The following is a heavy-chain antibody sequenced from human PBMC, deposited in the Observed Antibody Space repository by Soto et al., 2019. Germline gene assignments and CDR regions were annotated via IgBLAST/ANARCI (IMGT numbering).Heavy chain of an antibody. CDR2: ISAYNGNT. D-gene: IGHD3-9*01. V-gene: IGHV1-18*04. CDR3: ARVVAAETSDTLHGYYKGWFDT. Sequence: GASVKVSCKASGYTFTSYGISWVRQAPGQGLEWMGWISAYNGNTNYAQKLQGRVTMTTDTSTSTAYMELRSLRSDDTAVYYCARVVAAETSDTLHGYYKGWFDTWGQGTLVTVSS. J-gene: IGHJ5*02. CDR1: GYTFTSYG.